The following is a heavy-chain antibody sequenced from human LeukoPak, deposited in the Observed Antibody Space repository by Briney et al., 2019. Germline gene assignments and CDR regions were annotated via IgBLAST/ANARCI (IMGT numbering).Heavy chain of an antibody. D-gene: IGHD3-16*02. J-gene: IGHJ5*02. Sequence: GGSLRLSCAASGFTFSSYAMHWVRQAPGKGLEWVAVISYDGSNKYYADSVKGRFTISRDNSKNTLYLQINSLRAEDTAVYYCAREDTFGGVIVSPRNWFDPWGQGTLVTVSS. CDR2: ISYDGSNK. CDR3: AREDTFGGVIVSPRNWFDP. V-gene: IGHV3-30-3*01. CDR1: GFTFSSYA.